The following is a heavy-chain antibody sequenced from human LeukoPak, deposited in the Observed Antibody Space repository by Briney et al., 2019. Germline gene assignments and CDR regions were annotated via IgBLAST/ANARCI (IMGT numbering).Heavy chain of an antibody. Sequence: GGSLRLSCAASGFTFSSYGIHWVRQAPGKGLEWVAVISYDGSNKYYADSVKGRFTISRDNSKNTLYLQMNSLRAEDTAVYYCARGNTAMVTWGQGTLVTVSS. CDR1: GFTFSSYG. CDR3: ARGNTAMVT. J-gene: IGHJ4*02. CDR2: ISYDGSNK. V-gene: IGHV3-30*03. D-gene: IGHD5-18*01.